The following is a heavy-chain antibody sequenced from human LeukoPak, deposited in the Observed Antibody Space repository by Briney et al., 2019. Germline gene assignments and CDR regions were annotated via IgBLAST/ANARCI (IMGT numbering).Heavy chain of an antibody. J-gene: IGHJ4*02. D-gene: IGHD3-9*01. CDR2: IRYDGSNK. CDR3: AKDAIDDILTGYYYFDY. CDR1: GFTFSSYG. Sequence: GGSLRLSCAASGFTFSSYGMHWVRQAPGKGLEWVAFIRYDGSNKYYADSVKGRFTISRDNSKNTLYLQMNSLRAEDTAVYYCAKDAIDDILTGYYYFDYWGQGTLVTVSS. V-gene: IGHV3-30*02.